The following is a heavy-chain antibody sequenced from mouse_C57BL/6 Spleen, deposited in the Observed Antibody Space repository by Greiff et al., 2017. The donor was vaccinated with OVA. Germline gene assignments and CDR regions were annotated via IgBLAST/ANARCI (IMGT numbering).Heavy chain of an antibody. CDR3: ARRGDYDDGAWFAY. Sequence: LVESGAELVKPGASVKMSCKASGYTFTTYPIEWMKQNHGKSLEWIGNFHPYNDDTKYNEKFKGKATLTVEKSSSTVYLELSRLTSDDSAVYYCARRGDYDDGAWFAYWGQGTLVTVSA. J-gene: IGHJ3*01. CDR1: GYTFTTYP. D-gene: IGHD2-4*01. CDR2: FHPYNDDT. V-gene: IGHV1-47*01.